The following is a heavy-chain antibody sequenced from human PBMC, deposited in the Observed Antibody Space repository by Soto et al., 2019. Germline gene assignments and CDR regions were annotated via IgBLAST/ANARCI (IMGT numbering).Heavy chain of an antibody. CDR2: INPSGGRT. CDR3: ATAGENYGSGTFSSPLRYYFNS. CDR1: GYTFTTHY. V-gene: IGHV1-46*01. J-gene: IGHJ4*02. Sequence: QVQLVQSGTEVKKPGASVNVSCKASGYTFTTHYMHWVRQAPGQGLEWMGIINPSGGRTTYALKFQGRVTMTSDTSTNTVYVELTSLGSEATAIYFCATAGENYGSGTFSSPLRYYFNSWGQGTLVTVSS. D-gene: IGHD3-10*01.